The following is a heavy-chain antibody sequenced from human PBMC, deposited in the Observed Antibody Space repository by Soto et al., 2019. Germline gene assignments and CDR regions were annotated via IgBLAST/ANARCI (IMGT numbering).Heavy chain of an antibody. CDR3: AKEYYYGSGIALGY. CDR1: GFTFGIYG. V-gene: IGHV3-33*06. Sequence: PGASLRLSCAASGFTFGIYGMHWVRQAPGKGLEWVAVIWYDGSNKYYADSVKGRFTISRDNSKNTLYLQMNSLRAEDTAVYYCAKEYYYGSGIALGYLGQGT. J-gene: IGHJ4*02. CDR2: IWYDGSNK. D-gene: IGHD3-10*01.